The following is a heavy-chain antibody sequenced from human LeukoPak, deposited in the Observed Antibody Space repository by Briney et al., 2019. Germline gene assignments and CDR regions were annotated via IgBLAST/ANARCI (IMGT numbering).Heavy chain of an antibody. Sequence: GGSLRLSCTASGFTFSSYGMHWVRQAPGKGPEWVSSISSSSSYIYYADSVKGRFTISRDNAKNSLYLQMNSLRAEDTAVYYCALEYSSSRIPDYWGQGTLVTVSS. CDR2: ISSSSSYI. CDR3: ALEYSSSRIPDY. V-gene: IGHV3-21*01. D-gene: IGHD6-6*01. CDR1: GFTFSSYG. J-gene: IGHJ4*02.